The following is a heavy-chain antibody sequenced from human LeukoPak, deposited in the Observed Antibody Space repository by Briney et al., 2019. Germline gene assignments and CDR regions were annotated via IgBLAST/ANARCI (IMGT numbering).Heavy chain of an antibody. J-gene: IGHJ6*03. Sequence: ASVKVSCKASGYTFTSYDINWVRQATGQGLEWMGWMNPNSGNTGYARKFQGRVTITRNTSISTVYMELSSLRSEDTAVYYCARTRYCSGGSCWGNYYYYYYMDVWGKGTTVTVSS. D-gene: IGHD2-15*01. V-gene: IGHV1-8*03. CDR1: GYTFTSYD. CDR2: MNPNSGNT. CDR3: ARTRYCSGGSCWGNYYYYYYMDV.